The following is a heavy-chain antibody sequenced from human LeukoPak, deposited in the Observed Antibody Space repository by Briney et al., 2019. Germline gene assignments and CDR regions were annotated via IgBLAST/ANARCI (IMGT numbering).Heavy chain of an antibody. D-gene: IGHD3-10*01. V-gene: IGHV1-2*02. Sequence: SVKVSCKASGYTFTGYYMHWVRQAPGQGLEWMGWINPNSGGTNYAQKFQGRVTMTRDTSISTAYMELSRLRSDDTAVYYCARGPLITMVRGVITSPSVFDYWGQGTLVTVSS. CDR3: ARGPLITMVRGVITSPSVFDY. CDR2: INPNSGGT. CDR1: GYTFTGYY. J-gene: IGHJ4*02.